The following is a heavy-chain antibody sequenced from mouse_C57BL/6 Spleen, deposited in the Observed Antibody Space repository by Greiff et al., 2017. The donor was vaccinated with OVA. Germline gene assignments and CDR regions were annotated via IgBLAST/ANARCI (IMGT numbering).Heavy chain of an antibody. J-gene: IGHJ2*01. V-gene: IGHV1-39*01. D-gene: IGHD1-3*01. CDR2: INPNYGTT. Sequence: VQLKESGPELVKPGASVKISCKASGYSFTDYNMNWVKQSNGKSLEWIGVINPNYGTTSYNQKFKGKATFTADTSSNTAYMQLSSLTTEDSAIYYCARSQLTNYCDYWGQGTTLTVSS. CDR3: ARSQLTNYCDY. CDR1: GYSFTDYN.